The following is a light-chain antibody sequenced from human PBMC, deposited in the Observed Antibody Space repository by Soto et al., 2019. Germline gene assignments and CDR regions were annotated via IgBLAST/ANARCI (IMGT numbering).Light chain of an antibody. CDR1: NSNIGSDFA. CDR2: VNT. J-gene: IGLJ1*01. Sequence: HPPSVCWAPGHRVSISCTANNSNIGSDFAVSWYRQFPGTAPKLLIYVNTNRPSGVPARFSGSKSGASASLTITGLQVEDEADYLCQSYDSSALPLIFGPGTKVTVL. V-gene: IGLV1-40*03. CDR3: QSYDSSALPLI.